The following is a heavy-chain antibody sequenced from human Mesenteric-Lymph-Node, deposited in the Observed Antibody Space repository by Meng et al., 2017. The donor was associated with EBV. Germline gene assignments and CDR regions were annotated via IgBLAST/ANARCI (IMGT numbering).Heavy chain of an antibody. CDR1: GGSSSSSNW. J-gene: IGHJ2*01. D-gene: IGHD6-19*01. CDR3: ARKDGNGWWYFDL. CDR2: IYDGGFT. V-gene: IGHV4-4*02. Sequence: EQLTHAGPGLVKSWGPLSLTCAASGGSSSSSNWWNWVRQPQGKGLEWIGEIYDGGFTNYNPSPKSRVTISLDKSKNQFSLKLTSVTAADTAVYYCARKDGNGWWYFDLWGRGTLVTVSS.